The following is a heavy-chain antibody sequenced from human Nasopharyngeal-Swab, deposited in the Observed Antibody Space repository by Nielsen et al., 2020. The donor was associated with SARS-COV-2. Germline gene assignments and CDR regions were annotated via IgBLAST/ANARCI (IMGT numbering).Heavy chain of an antibody. D-gene: IGHD3-10*01. CDR1: GGSISSGSYY. J-gene: IGHJ4*02. Sequence: LRLSCTVSGGSISSGSYYWSWIRQPAGKGLEWIGRIYSSGSTSYNPSLKSRVTISLDTSKNQFSLKLSSVTAADTAVYYCARGSTMVRGTYYFDYWGQGTLVTVSS. CDR3: ARGSTMVRGTYYFDY. CDR2: IYSSGST. V-gene: IGHV4-61*02.